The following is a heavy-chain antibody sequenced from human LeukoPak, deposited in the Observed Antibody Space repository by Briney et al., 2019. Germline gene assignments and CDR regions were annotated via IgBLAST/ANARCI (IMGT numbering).Heavy chain of an antibody. CDR3: ATQRRGYSSSWWYAFDI. V-gene: IGHV1-69*13. Sequence: SVKVSCKASGGTFSSYAISWVRQAPGQGLEWMGGIIPIFGTANYAQKFQGRVTITADESTSTAYMELSSLRSEDTAVYYCATQRRGYSSSWWYAFDIWGQGTMVTVSS. CDR2: IIPIFGTA. CDR1: GGTFSSYA. D-gene: IGHD6-13*01. J-gene: IGHJ3*02.